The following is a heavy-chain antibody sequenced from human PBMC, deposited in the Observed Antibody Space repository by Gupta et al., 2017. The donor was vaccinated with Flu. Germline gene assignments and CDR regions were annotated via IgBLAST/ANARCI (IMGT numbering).Heavy chain of an antibody. J-gene: IGHJ6*02. Sequence: QVQLVQSGAEVKKPGASVKVSCKASGYTFTGYYIHWVRQAPGQGLEWMGWINPDSGDTNYAQKFQGRVTMTRDTSISTVYMELSRLRSDDTAVYYCEVLRFLEQPGYYYYEMDVWGQGTTVTVSS. CDR2: INPDSGDT. D-gene: IGHD3-3*01. CDR1: GYTFTGYY. CDR3: EVLRFLEQPGYYYYEMDV. V-gene: IGHV1-2*02.